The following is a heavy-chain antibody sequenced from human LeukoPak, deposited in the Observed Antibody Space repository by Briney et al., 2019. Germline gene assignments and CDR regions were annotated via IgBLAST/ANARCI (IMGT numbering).Heavy chain of an antibody. CDR1: GYSFASYW. D-gene: IGHD3-3*01. CDR2: IYPGDSDT. J-gene: IGHJ4*02. V-gene: IGHV5-51*01. CDR3: ARVPDYDVSYYFDC. Sequence: RGESLKISCKGSGYSFASYWIGWVRQMPGKGLEWMGIIYPGDSDTGYSPSFQGLVTISADKSISTAYLQWSSLKASDTAIYYCARVPDYDVSYYFDCWGQGTLVTVSS.